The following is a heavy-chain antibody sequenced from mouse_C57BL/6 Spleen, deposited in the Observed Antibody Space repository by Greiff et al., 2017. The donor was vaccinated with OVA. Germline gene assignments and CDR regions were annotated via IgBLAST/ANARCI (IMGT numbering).Heavy chain of an antibody. D-gene: IGHD3-2*02. Sequence: QVQLKQPGAELVKPGASVKMSCKASGYTFTSYWITWVKQRPGQGLEWIGDIYPGSGSTNYNEKFKSKATLTVDTSSSTAYMQLSSLTSEDSAVYYCARWGTAQAPFAYWGQGTLVTVSA. CDR3: ARWGTAQAPFAY. V-gene: IGHV1-55*01. CDR1: GYTFTSYW. J-gene: IGHJ3*01. CDR2: IYPGSGST.